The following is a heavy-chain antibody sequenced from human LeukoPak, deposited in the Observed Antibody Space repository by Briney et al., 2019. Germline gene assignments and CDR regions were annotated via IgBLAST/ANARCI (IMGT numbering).Heavy chain of an antibody. Sequence: GGSLRLSCAASGFTVSSNYMSWVRQAPGKGLEWVSVIYSGGSTYYADSVKGRFTISRDNSKNTLYLQMNSLRAEDTAVYYCARGRLAVAGTHDYWGQGTLVTVSS. D-gene: IGHD6-19*01. J-gene: IGHJ4*02. CDR3: ARGRLAVAGTHDY. V-gene: IGHV3-66*01. CDR2: IYSGGST. CDR1: GFTVSSNY.